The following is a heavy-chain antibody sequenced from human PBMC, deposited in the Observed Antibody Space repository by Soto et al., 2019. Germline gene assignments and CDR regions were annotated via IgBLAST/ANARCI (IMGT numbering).Heavy chain of an antibody. CDR1: GRSISSYY. CDR2: IYYSGST. J-gene: IGHJ5*02. Sequence: SETLSLTCTVSGRSISSYYWSWIRQHPGKGPEWIGYIYYSGSTNYNSSLKSRVTISVDTSKHQFSLKLSSVTTEATAVHYCASSRLGVVTHPPHQNRFKPWGQGTLVIVCS. CDR3: ASSRLGVVTHPPHQNRFKP. V-gene: IGHV4-59*01. D-gene: IGHD3-3*01.